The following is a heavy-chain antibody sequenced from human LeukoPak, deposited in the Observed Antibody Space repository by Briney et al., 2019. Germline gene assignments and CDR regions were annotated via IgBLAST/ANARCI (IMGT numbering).Heavy chain of an antibody. CDR1: GFSVSNNY. Sequence: GGSLRLSCAASGFSVSNNYMSWVRQAPGRGLEWVSVIYTGGSTHYADSVKGRFIISRDNSKNTVYLQMNSLRADDTAVYFCARRAGALYYYDTSGPFDHWGRGTLVTVSS. D-gene: IGHD3-22*01. V-gene: IGHV3-53*01. J-gene: IGHJ4*02. CDR3: ARRAGALYYYDTSGPFDH. CDR2: IYTGGST.